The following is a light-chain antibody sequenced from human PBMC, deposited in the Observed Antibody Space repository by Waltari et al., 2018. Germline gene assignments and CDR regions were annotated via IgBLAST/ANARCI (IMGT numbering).Light chain of an antibody. CDR3: QQSYVTPRS. V-gene: IGKV1-39*01. CDR2: SAS. CDR1: QNINTY. J-gene: IGKJ2*01. Sequence: DIQMTQSPSSLSASVGDRVTITCRASQNINTYLNWYQQKPGNAPKLLIHSASSLQAGVPSRFSGGGSGTDFTLTVSSLQPDDFATYYCQQSYVTPRSFGQGTRLEIK.